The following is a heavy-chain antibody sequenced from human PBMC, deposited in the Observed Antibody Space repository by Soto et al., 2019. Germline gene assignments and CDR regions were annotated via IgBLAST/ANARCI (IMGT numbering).Heavy chain of an antibody. CDR2: IGPNPTNT. Sequence: EVQLLESGGGLVQPGGSLRLSCAASGFPFSATGILWVRQPPGGGLGRVSAIGPNPTNTKYTDSVQGRFPISTDNSNSTVFLQITNLRAEDTALYYCTTARHCSSDACTAAEWGQGTLITVAS. CDR1: GFPFSATG. D-gene: IGHD2-2*01. J-gene: IGHJ4*02. CDR3: TTARHCSSDACTAAE. V-gene: IGHV3-23*05.